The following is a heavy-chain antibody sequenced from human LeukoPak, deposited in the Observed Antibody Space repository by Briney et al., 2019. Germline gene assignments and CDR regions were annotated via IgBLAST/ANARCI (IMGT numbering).Heavy chain of an antibody. V-gene: IGHV1-2*02. D-gene: IGHD2-2*01. J-gene: IGHJ5*02. CDR2: INPNSGGT. Sequence: ASVKVSCKASGYTFTSYDINWVRQAPGQGLEWMGWINPNSGGTNYAQKFQGRVTMTRDTSISTAYMELSRLRSDDTAVYYCARHVVPAAKVATHPKPNRRNRPYLHSDNWFDPWGQGTLVTVSS. CDR1: GYTFTSYD. CDR3: ARHVVPAAKVATHPKPNRRNRPYLHSDNWFDP.